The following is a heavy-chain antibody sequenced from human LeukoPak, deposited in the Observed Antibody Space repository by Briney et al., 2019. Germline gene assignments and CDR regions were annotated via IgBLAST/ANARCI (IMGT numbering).Heavy chain of an antibody. Sequence: ASVRVSRKASGYTFTSYDINWVRQAPGQGLEWMGWMNPDSDDTGYEQKFQGRVTMTSNTSISTAYMELSGLGSEDTAVYFCTAGWDYWGQGTLVTVSS. CDR1: GYTFTSYD. CDR2: MNPDSDDT. CDR3: TAGWDY. V-gene: IGHV1-8*01. J-gene: IGHJ4*02.